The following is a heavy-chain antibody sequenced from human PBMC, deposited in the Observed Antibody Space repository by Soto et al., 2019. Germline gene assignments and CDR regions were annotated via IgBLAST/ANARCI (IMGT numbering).Heavy chain of an antibody. D-gene: IGHD4-17*01. CDR2: IYPGDSDT. J-gene: IGHJ6*02. CDR1: GYSFTSYW. Sequence: EVQLVQSGAEVKKPGESLKISCKGSGYSFTSYWIGWVRQMPGKGLEWMGIIYPGDSDTRYSPSFQGQVTISADKSISTAYLQWSSLKASDTAMYYCARRVIDYGGNSERSQLHVYGMDVWGQGTTVTVSS. CDR3: ARRVIDYGGNSERSQLHVYGMDV. V-gene: IGHV5-51*01.